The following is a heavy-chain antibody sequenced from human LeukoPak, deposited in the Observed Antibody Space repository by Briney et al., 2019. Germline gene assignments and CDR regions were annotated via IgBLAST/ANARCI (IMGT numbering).Heavy chain of an antibody. J-gene: IGHJ6*03. D-gene: IGHD3-10*01. CDR2: IYSGGST. Sequence: PGGSVRLSCVASGFTVSSNYMSWVRQAPGKGLEWVSVIYSGGSTYYADSVKGRFTISRDNSKNTLYLQMNSLRAEDTAVYYCASGSGSYRTPYYYMDVWGKGTTVTVSS. V-gene: IGHV3-53*01. CDR3: ASGSGSYRTPYYYMDV. CDR1: GFTVSSNY.